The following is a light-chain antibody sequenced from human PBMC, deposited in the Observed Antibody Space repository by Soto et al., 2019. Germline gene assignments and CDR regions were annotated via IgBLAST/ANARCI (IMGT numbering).Light chain of an antibody. CDR3: QQYGTSPRT. Sequence: EIVLTQSPGTLSLSPGERATLNCRASQSVRSSYLAWYQQKPGQAPRLLIYGASSRATGIPDRFSGSGSGTDFTLTISRLEPEDFAVYYCQQYGTSPRTFGQGTKVDIK. J-gene: IGKJ1*01. CDR1: QSVRSSY. V-gene: IGKV3-20*01. CDR2: GAS.